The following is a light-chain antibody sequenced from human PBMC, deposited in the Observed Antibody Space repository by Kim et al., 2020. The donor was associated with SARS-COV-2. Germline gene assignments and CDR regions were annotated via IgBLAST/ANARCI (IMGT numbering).Light chain of an antibody. CDR2: AAS. J-gene: IGKJ4*01. Sequence: ASVGEIATTTWRARQVINSWRCCVQQKPGTAPKLLISAASIVQSVVSSSFSGRPSGTDFPLTINNLPAEDFATYYCQQAKNLPLTFGGGTKLEI. CDR1: QVINSW. V-gene: IGKV1-12*01. CDR3: QQAKNLPLT.